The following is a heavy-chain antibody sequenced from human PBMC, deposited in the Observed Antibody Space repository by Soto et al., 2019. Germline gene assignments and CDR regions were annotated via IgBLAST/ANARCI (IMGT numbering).Heavy chain of an antibody. J-gene: IGHJ5*01. CDR1: GFTFGNYA. Sequence: GVLRLSCSASGFTFGNYAFNWFRQAPGKGLEWVGFIRSTPYGGKTEYAASVKGRFTISRDDSKNIAYLQMNSLKTEDTAVYYCARYSLAYFEWLYDSWGQGTQVTVSS. CDR3: ARYSLAYFEWLYDS. V-gene: IGHV3-49*03. D-gene: IGHD3-9*01. CDR2: IRSTPYGGKT.